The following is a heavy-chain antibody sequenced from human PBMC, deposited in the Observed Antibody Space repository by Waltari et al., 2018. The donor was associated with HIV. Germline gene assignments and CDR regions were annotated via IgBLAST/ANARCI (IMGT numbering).Heavy chain of an antibody. D-gene: IGHD2-2*01. V-gene: IGHV4-34*01. CDR3: ARARLVSRGQYCSTTSCLPHYYYYYGMDV. CDR2: INHSGST. J-gene: IGHJ6*02. CDR1: GGSSSGSY. Sequence: QVQLRQWGAGLLKPSETLSLTCAVYGGSSSGSYWSWIRQPPGKGLEWIGEINHSGSTNYNPSLKSRGTISVNTSKNQFSLKRTSVTAADTAVFYCARARLVSRGQYCSTTSCLPHYYYYYGMDVWGQGTTVTVSS.